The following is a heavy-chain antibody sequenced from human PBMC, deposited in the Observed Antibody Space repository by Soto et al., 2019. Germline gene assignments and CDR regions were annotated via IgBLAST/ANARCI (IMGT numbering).Heavy chain of an antibody. Sequence: ASVKVSCKASGYTFTSYYMHWVRQAPEQGLEWMGIINPSGGSTSYAQKFQGRVTMTRDTSTSTVYMELSSLRSEDTAVYYCARVRGYSGYDRSVEYDAFDIWGQGTMVTVSS. CDR3: ARVRGYSGYDRSVEYDAFDI. J-gene: IGHJ3*02. CDR2: INPSGGST. CDR1: GYTFTSYY. D-gene: IGHD5-12*01. V-gene: IGHV1-46*01.